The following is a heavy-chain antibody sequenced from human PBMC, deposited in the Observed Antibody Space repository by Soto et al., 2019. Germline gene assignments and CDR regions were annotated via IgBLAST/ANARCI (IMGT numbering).Heavy chain of an antibody. CDR2: IIPIFGTA. D-gene: IGHD3-9*01. J-gene: IGHJ4*02. CDR1: GGTFSSYA. Sequence: QVQLVQSGAEVKKPGSSVKVSCKASGGTFSSYAISWVRQAPGQGLEWMGGIIPIFGTANYAQKFQGRVTFTADESTSTAYMELSSLRSEDTAVYCCAGQLRYFDWPHGFDYWGQGTLVTVSS. CDR3: AGQLRYFDWPHGFDY. V-gene: IGHV1-69*01.